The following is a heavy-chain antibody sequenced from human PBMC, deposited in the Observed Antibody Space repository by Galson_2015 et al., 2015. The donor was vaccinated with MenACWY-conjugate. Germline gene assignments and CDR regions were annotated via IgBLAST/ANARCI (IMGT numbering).Heavy chain of an antibody. Sequence: SLRLSCAASGPIVSNNYMRWVRQAPGKGLEWVSVIYSGGSTYYADSVKGRVTISRDNAKNTVYLQMNSLRAEDTAVYYCARVLLRDIRTWEGYSHYYMDVWGKGTTVTVSS. CDR2: IYSGGST. CDR1: GPIVSNNY. J-gene: IGHJ6*03. D-gene: IGHD5-12*01. V-gene: IGHV3-53*01. CDR3: ARVLLRDIRTWEGYSHYYMDV.